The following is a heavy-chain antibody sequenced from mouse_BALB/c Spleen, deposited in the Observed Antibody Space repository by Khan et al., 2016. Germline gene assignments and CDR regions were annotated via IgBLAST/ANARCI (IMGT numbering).Heavy chain of an antibody. CDR3: ARDQRAEGYFDV. J-gene: IGHJ1*01. CDR2: IRDKAYGYTT. V-gene: IGHV7-3*02. D-gene: IGHD3-3*01. CDR1: GFTFTDYY. Sequence: EVELVESGGGLVQPGDSLRLSCATSGFTFTDYYMNWVRQPPGKALEWLGLIRDKAYGYTTEYSASVKGRFTISRDNSQSILYLQMNTLRAEDSATYYCARDQRAEGYFDVCGAGTTVTVSS.